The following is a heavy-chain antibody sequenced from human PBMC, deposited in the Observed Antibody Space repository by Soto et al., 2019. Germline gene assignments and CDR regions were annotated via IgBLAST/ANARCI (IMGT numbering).Heavy chain of an antibody. CDR2: IIPIFRTP. J-gene: IGHJ6*02. Sequence: QVQLVQSGAEVLKPGSSVKLSCKTSGDTFDTFAISWVRQAPGQGLEWMGGIIPIFRTPDYTQKFQGRVTINADVSTSPAYMELSSLRSEDTGGYFCARDKGRGQLGGNYYYALDVWGQGTTVTVSS. CDR3: ARDKGRGQLGGNYYYALDV. D-gene: IGHD1-1*01. CDR1: GDTFDTFA. V-gene: IGHV1-69*12.